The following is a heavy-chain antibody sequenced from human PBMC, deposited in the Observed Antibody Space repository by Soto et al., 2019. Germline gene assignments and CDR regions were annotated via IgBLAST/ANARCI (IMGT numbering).Heavy chain of an antibody. J-gene: IGHJ3*02. Sequence: GGSLRLSCAASGFTFSSYWMSWVRQAPGKGLEWVANIKEDESQKWYVDSVKGRFSISRDNAKKSLYLQMSSLRVEDTAVYYCARGDYYDVSGPFSDAFDIWGQGTMVTVSS. CDR2: IKEDESQK. CDR3: ARGDYYDVSGPFSDAFDI. CDR1: GFTFSSYW. D-gene: IGHD3-22*01. V-gene: IGHV3-7*04.